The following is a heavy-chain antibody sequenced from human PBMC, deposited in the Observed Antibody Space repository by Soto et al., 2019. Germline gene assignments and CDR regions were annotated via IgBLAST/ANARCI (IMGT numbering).Heavy chain of an antibody. CDR1: GFSVSSNY. V-gene: IGHV3-53*01. CDR2: HYSGGST. J-gene: IGHJ5*02. D-gene: IGHD1-26*01. Sequence: WGSLRLSCAISGFSVSSNYLSLCRQSPFKGLEWVSVHYSGGSTYYADSVQGRFTISRDKSNNTLYLQMRRVRAEDTAVYFCARHRHPRGTVGATSPLDPWGQGTQVTVSS. CDR3: ARHRHPRGTVGATSPLDP.